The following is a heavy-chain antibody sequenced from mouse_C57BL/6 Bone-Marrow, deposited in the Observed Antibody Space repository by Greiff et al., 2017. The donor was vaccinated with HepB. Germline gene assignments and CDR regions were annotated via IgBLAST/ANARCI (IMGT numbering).Heavy chain of an antibody. CDR3: ARRGQDYGFAY. CDR2: INPNNGGT. CDR1: GYTFTDYN. V-gene: IGHV1-18*01. J-gene: IGHJ3*01. Sequence: EVKLVESGPELVKPGASVKIPCKASGYTFTDYNMDWVKQSHGKSLEWIGDINPNNGGTIYNQKFKGKATLTVDKSSSTAYMELRSLTSEDTAVYYCARRGQDYGFAYWGQGTLVTVSA. D-gene: IGHD1-1*01.